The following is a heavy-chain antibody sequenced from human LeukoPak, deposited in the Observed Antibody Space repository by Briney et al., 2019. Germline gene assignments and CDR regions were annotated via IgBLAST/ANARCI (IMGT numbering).Heavy chain of an antibody. CDR2: ISAYNGNT. CDR3: AKMSTAEVCFDY. V-gene: IGHV1-18*01. CDR1: GYTFTSYG. J-gene: IGHJ4*02. Sequence: ASVKVSCKASGYTFTSYGISWVRQAPGQGLEWMGWISAYNGNTNYAQKLQGRVTMTTDTSTSTAYMELRSLRSDDTAVYYCAKMSTAEVCFDYWGQGTLVTVSS. D-gene: IGHD5-24*01.